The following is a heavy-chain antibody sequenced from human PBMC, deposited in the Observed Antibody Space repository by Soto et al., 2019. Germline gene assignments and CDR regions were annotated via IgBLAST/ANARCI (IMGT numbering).Heavy chain of an antibody. CDR1: GFTFSSYA. J-gene: IGHJ4*02. CDR3: AKEADISGYYPDY. CDR2: ISGSGGST. D-gene: IGHD3-22*01. Sequence: GGSLRLSCAASGFTFSSYAMSWARQAPGKGLEWVSVISGSGGSTHYADSVKGRSTISRNNSKNTLHLQVNSLRGEDTAVYYCAKEADISGYYPDYWGQGTQVTVSS. V-gene: IGHV3-23*01.